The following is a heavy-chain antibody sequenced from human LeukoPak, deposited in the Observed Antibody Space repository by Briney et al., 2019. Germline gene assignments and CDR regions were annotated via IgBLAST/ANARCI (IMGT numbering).Heavy chain of an antibody. Sequence: ASVKVSCKASGGTFSSYAISWVRQAPGQGLEWMGGIIPIFGTANYARKFQGRVTITADESTSTAYMVLSSLRSEDTAVYYCARNGDYVLHWFDPWGQGTLVTVSS. CDR3: ARNGDYVLHWFDP. J-gene: IGHJ5*02. V-gene: IGHV1-69*13. CDR1: GGTFSSYA. D-gene: IGHD4-17*01. CDR2: IIPIFGTA.